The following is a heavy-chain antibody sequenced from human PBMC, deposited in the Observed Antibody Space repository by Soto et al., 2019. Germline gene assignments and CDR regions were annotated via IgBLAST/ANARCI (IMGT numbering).Heavy chain of an antibody. CDR2: FYYSGST. J-gene: IGHJ4*02. CDR3: VSSRMIVAHFDY. CDR1: GGSISSYY. Sequence: QVQLQESGPGLVKPSETLSLTCTVSGGSISSYYWSWIRQPPRKGLEWVGYFYYSGSTNYNPSLKRRVTSRVVTSKNKSYLKLCSVPAADTAVYSCVSSRMIVAHFDYWGQGTLGTVSS. D-gene: IGHD3-22*01. V-gene: IGHV4-59*08.